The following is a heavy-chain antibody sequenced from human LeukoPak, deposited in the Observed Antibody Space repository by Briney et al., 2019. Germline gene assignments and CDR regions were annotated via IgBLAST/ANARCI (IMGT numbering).Heavy chain of an antibody. CDR1: GYSFIDYY. D-gene: IGHD3-22*01. CDR2: ITPYSGGT. CDR3: VRERRHYYDSSGYYFFDY. Sequence: GASVKVSCKASGYSFIDYYMHRVRQAPGQGPEWVGWITPYSGGTDYAQKFQDRVTMTSDTATSTAYMTLSRVRSDDTAVYYCVRERRHYYDSSGYYFFDYWGQGTLVTVSS. J-gene: IGHJ4*02. V-gene: IGHV1-2*02.